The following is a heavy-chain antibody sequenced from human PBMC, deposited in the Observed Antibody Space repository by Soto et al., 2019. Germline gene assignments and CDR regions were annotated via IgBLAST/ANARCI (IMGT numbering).Heavy chain of an antibody. CDR1: GFIFSSSA. D-gene: IGHD5-18*01. J-gene: IGHJ4*01. CDR2: LSAGGTAT. CDR3: ERDVGGSSYAYLPAD. V-gene: IGHV3-23*01. Sequence: EVQLLESGGGLVQPGGSLRLSCAASGFIFSSSAMTWVRQAPGKGLEWVSGLSAGGTATYYADSVKGRFTISRDNSKNTLYLQVNSLRVEDTALYYCERDVGGSSYAYLPADWGHGTLVTVSS.